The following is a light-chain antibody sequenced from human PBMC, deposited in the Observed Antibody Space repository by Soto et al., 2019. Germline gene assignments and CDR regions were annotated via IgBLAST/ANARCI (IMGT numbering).Light chain of an antibody. Sequence: EIVLTQSPGTLSFSPGERATLSCRASQRVSNNFLAWYRQKPGQAPRLLIYGASNRTTGTPARFSGSGSGTDFTLTISRLEPEDFEVYYCQQYGNSPFTFGPGTKVDIK. CDR1: QRVSNNF. V-gene: IGKV3-20*01. CDR3: QQYGNSPFT. CDR2: GAS. J-gene: IGKJ3*01.